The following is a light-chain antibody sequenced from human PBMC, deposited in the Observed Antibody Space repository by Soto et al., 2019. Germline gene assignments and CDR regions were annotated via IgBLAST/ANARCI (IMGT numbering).Light chain of an antibody. CDR2: GAS. Sequence: EIVMTQSPATLSVSPGVGATLSCRASQSVSANLAWYQQKPGQAPRLLIYGASTRATGIPARFSGSGSGTEFTLTINSVQSEDFAVYYCQQYNNWPPYTFGQGTKLEVK. CDR1: QSVSAN. J-gene: IGKJ2*01. CDR3: QQYNNWPPYT. V-gene: IGKV3-15*01.